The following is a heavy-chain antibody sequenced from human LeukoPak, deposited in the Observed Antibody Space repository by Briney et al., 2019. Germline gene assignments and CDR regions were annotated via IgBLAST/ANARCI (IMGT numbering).Heavy chain of an antibody. CDR1: AVTFSTYA. CDR3: ARATGYSSGWYDYYYYGMDV. Sequence: SVQVSCQASAVTFSTYAISWVGQARGQGREWMGGIIPIFGTANYAQKFQGRVTITADESTRTAYMELSSLRSEDTAVYYCARATGYSSGWYDYYYYGMDVWGEGTTVTVSS. J-gene: IGHJ6*04. V-gene: IGHV1-69*01. CDR2: IIPIFGTA. D-gene: IGHD6-19*01.